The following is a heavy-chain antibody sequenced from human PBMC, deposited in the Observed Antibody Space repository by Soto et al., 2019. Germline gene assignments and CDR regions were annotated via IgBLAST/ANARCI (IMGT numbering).Heavy chain of an antibody. V-gene: IGHV1-18*01. D-gene: IGHD2-15*01. CDR2: ISAYNGNT. Sequence: ASVKVSCKASGYTFTSYGISWVRQAPGQGLEWMGWISAYNGNTNYAQKLQGRVTMTTDTSTSTAYMELRSLRSDDTAVYYCAREDIVVVVDATGPHDAFDIWGQGTMVTVS. J-gene: IGHJ3*02. CDR1: GYTFTSYG. CDR3: AREDIVVVVDATGPHDAFDI.